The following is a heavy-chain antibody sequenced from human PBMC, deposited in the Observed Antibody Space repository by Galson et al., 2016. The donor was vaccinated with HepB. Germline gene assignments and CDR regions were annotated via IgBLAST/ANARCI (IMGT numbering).Heavy chain of an antibody. CDR3: ARASDYPDGGGYYRAFYYYGMDV. CDR1: GFTFSSYA. D-gene: IGHD3-22*01. Sequence: SLRLSCAASGFTFSSYAMNWVRQAPGKGLEWVTIISNDGDNRYYTDSAKGRFTISRDNSKNTLYLQMTSLRGDDTAVYYCARASDYPDGGGYYRAFYYYGMDVWGQGTTVTVSS. CDR2: ISNDGDNR. J-gene: IGHJ6*02. V-gene: IGHV3-30*04.